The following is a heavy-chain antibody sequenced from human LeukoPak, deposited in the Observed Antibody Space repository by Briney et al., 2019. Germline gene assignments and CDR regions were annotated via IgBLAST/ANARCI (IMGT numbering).Heavy chain of an antibody. CDR3: ASRITIFGVVTFDY. D-gene: IGHD3-3*01. CDR1: GGSISSYF. Sequence: SETLSLTCTVSGGSISSYFWSWIRQPAGKGLEWIGRIYASGSTYQNPSLRRRVTMSVDMSKNQFSLKLTSVTAADTAVYYCASRITIFGVVTFDYWGQGTLVTVSS. CDR2: IYASGST. J-gene: IGHJ4*02. V-gene: IGHV4-4*07.